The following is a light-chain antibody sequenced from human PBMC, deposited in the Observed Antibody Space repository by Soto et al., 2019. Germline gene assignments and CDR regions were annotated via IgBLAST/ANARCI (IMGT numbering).Light chain of an antibody. V-gene: IGLV1-44*01. Sequence: QSALTQPPSASGTPGLRVTFSCSGSSSNIGSNPVSWYQLLPGTAPKLLIYDNERPSGVPDRFSGSKSGTSASLAISGLQSDDEADYYCAAWDASLNGVVFGGGTQLTVL. CDR3: AAWDASLNGVV. CDR2: DN. CDR1: SSNIGSNP. J-gene: IGLJ2*01.